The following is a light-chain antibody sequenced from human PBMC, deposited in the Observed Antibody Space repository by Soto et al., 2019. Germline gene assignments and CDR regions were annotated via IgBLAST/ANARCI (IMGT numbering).Light chain of an antibody. CDR3: QSYDGAREV. CDR2: GNN. J-gene: IGLJ1*01. V-gene: IGLV1-40*01. Sequence: QSVLTQPPSVSGAPGQRVTISCSGSCIGSGYDVHWYLQLPGTAPKLLIYGNNNRPSGVPDRFSGSKSGASASLAITGLQAEDEADYYCQSYDGAREVFGTGTKLTVL. CDR1: SCIGSGYD.